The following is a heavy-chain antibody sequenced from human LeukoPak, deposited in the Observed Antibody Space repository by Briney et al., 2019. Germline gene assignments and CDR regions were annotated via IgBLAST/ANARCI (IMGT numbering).Heavy chain of an antibody. CDR1: GFTFSSYS. CDR2: ITRTGTYI. J-gene: IGHJ4*02. Sequence: GGSLRLSCAASGFTFSSYSMKWVRQAPGKGLEWVSSITRTGTYIYYADSVKDRFTIPRDNAKNSLYLQMKSLRAEDTAVYYCARDRYDSSGYYCISDYWGQGTLVTVSS. CDR3: ARDRYDSSGYYCISDY. V-gene: IGHV3-21*01. D-gene: IGHD3-22*01.